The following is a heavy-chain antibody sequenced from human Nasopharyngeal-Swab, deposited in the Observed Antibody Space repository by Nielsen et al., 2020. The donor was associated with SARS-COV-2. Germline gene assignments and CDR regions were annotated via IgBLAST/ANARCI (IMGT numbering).Heavy chain of an antibody. CDR2: ISANNGDT. J-gene: IGHJ5*01. D-gene: IGHD2-8*01. CDR1: RDTFTSYG. CDR3: ARCITNTWSKGWFDF. V-gene: IGHV1-18*01. Sequence: ASVKVSCKPSRDTFTSYGFGWVRQAPGQGLEWMGWISANNGDTDYAQKFRDRITMTTDTFTTTVHMELRGLKSDDTAVYYCARCITNTWSKGWFDFWGHGTLVTVSS.